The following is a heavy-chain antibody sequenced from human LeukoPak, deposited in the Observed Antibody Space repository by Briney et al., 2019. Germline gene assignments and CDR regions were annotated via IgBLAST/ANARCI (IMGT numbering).Heavy chain of an antibody. CDR2: IIPIFGTA. D-gene: IGHD3-3*01. V-gene: IGHV1-69*05. CDR3: AREITIFGVVQRFDY. CDR1: RGTFSSYA. Sequence: SVKISCKASRGTFSSYAISWVRHAPGHRLEWMGRIIPIFGTANYAHKFQGRVTITTDESTSTAYMELSSLRSEDTAVYYCAREITIFGVVQRFDYWGQGTLVTVSS. J-gene: IGHJ4*02.